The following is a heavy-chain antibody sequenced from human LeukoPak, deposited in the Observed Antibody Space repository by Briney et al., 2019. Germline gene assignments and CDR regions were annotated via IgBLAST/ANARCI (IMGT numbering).Heavy chain of an antibody. J-gene: IGHJ4*02. Sequence: SETLSLTCTVSGGSISSSSYYWGWIRQPPGKGLEWIGSIYYSGSTYYNPSLKSRVTVSVDTSKNQFSLKLSSVTAADTAVYYCASSYYDILTAFDYWGQGTLVTVSS. D-gene: IGHD3-9*01. CDR3: ASSYYDILTAFDY. CDR1: GGSISSSSYY. V-gene: IGHV4-39*07. CDR2: IYYSGST.